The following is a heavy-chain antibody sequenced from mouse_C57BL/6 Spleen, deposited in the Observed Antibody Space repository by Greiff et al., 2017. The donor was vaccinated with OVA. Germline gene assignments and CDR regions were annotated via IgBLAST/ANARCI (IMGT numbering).Heavy chain of an antibody. V-gene: IGHV1-62-2*01. CDR2: FYPGSGSI. D-gene: IGHD2-3*01. CDR3: ARHGDDGSRFGY. J-gene: IGHJ2*01. CDR1: GYTFTEYP. Sequence: QVQLQQSGAELVKPGASVKLSCTASGYTFTEYPIHWVKQRSGQGLEWIGWFYPGSGSIKYNEKFKDKATLTADKSSSTVYMEISSLPSDDSAVYVCARHGDDGSRFGYWGQGTTLTVSS.